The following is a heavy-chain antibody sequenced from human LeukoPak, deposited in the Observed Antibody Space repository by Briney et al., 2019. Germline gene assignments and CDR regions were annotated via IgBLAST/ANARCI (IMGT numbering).Heavy chain of an antibody. J-gene: IGHJ4*02. CDR1: GFPFTTSA. D-gene: IGHD1-26*01. CDR3: ARRATTREFDF. V-gene: IGHV3-23*01. Sequence: GGSLRLSCAASGFPFTTSAMSWVRQTPGKGLEWVSAISAGGGLTNYADSVRGRFTISRDNSKNTVYLYMNGLRADDTAVYYCARRATTREFDFWGQGTLVTVSS. CDR2: ISAGGGLT.